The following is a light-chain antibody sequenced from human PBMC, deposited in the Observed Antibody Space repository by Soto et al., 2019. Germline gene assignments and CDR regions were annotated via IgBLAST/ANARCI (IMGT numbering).Light chain of an antibody. CDR2: AAS. V-gene: IGKV1-39*01. CDR1: QSISNY. CDR3: QQSYSTPPT. Sequence: DIQMTQSPSSLSASVGNRVTITCRASQSISNYLNWYQQKPGKAPKVLIYAASSLQSGVPSRFSGSGSGTDFTLTISSLQPEDFATYYCQQSYSTPPTFDQGTKVEIK. J-gene: IGKJ1*01.